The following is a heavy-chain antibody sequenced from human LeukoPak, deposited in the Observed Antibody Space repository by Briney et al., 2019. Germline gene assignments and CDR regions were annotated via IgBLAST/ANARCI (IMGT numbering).Heavy chain of an antibody. J-gene: IGHJ4*02. CDR2: IYWNDDK. V-gene: IGHV2-5*01. Sequence: SGPTLVKPAQTLTLTCTFSGFSLSTSGVGVGWIRQPPGKALEWLALIYWNDDKRYSPSLKSRLTITKDTSKNQVVLTMTNMDPVDTATYYCAHRVPESYHYYDSSGYFDYWGQGTLVTVSS. D-gene: IGHD3-22*01. CDR1: GFSLSTSGVG. CDR3: AHRVPESYHYYDSSGYFDY.